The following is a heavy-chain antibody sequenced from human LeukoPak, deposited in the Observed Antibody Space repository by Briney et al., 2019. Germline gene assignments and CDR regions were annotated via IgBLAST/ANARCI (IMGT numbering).Heavy chain of an antibody. CDR3: VSFYETY. Sequence: AGGSLRLSCGASGNYLMHWVRQAPGKGLVWVSHINSDGSWTGYADSVKGRFTISKDNAKNTVYLQMNNLRAEDTAVYYCVSFYETYWGRGTLVTVSS. V-gene: IGHV3-74*01. CDR1: GNYL. D-gene: IGHD2-2*01. CDR2: INSDGSWT. J-gene: IGHJ4*02.